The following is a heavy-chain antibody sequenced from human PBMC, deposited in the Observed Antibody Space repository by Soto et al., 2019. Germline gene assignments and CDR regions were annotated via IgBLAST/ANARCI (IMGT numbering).Heavy chain of an antibody. V-gene: IGHV4-31*03. CDR3: ARARFQVLYGKPYFDS. D-gene: IGHD2-2*02. J-gene: IGHJ4*02. Sequence: PSETLSLTCTVSGGSITTGGSYWSWIRQHPGKGLEWIGNIYHSGNTYYNPSLKSRLTISVDTSKNHFSLMVDSVTAADTAVYYCARARFQVLYGKPYFDSWGQGTLVTGSS. CDR1: GGSITTGGSY. CDR2: IYHSGNT.